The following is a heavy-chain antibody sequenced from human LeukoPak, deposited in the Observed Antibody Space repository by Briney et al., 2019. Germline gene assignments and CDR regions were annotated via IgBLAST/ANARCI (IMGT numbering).Heavy chain of an antibody. CDR1: GFSFSDYY. D-gene: IGHD1-26*01. Sequence: PGGSLRLSCAASGFSFSDYYMSWVRQAPGKGLGWVSFISSSSSTIYYADSVKGRFTISRDNAKNSLYLQMNSLRAEDTAVYYCARDRGGSYSAIDHWGQGTLVTVSS. CDR3: ARDRGGSYSAIDH. CDR2: ISSSSSTI. V-gene: IGHV3-11*04. J-gene: IGHJ4*02.